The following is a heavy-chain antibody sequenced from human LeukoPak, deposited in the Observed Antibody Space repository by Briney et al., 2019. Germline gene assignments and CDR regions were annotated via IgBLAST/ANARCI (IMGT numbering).Heavy chain of an antibody. D-gene: IGHD3-10*01. CDR1: GFTFSSYA. Sequence: PGGSLRLSCAASGFTFSSYAMSWVRQAPGKGLEWVSAISGSGGSTYYADSVKGRFTLSRDNSKTTPYLQMNSLRAEDTAVYYCAKSRYGSGSYSLDYWGQGTLVTVSS. CDR3: AKSRYGSGSYSLDY. CDR2: ISGSGGST. J-gene: IGHJ4*02. V-gene: IGHV3-23*01.